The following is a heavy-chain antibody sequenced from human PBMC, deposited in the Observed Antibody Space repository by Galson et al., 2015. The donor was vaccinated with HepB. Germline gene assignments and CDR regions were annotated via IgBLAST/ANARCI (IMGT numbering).Heavy chain of an antibody. CDR1: GFTFSSFA. J-gene: IGHJ5*02. CDR2: ISYSGGRA. D-gene: IGHD4-11*01. CDR3: AKMGYSNFENTYFDP. Sequence: SLRLSCAASGFTFSSFAMSWVRQAPGKGLECVSSISYSGGRAHHADSVKGRVTISRDNSKNTLYLQMNSLRAEDTALYYCAKMGYSNFENTYFDPWGQGTLVTVSS. V-gene: IGHV3-23*01.